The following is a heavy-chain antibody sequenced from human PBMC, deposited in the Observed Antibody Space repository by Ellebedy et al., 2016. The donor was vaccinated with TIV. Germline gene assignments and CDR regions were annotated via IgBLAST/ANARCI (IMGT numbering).Heavy chain of an antibody. V-gene: IGHV4-31*03. Sequence: MPSETLSLTCSVSGDSISLEGYYYGWIRQHPGKGLEWIGYISHSGNTYYSPSLKTRTLISLDTSNNHFSLSLNSVTAADTAVYYCARGVYYDIFNRRPVDYWGQGTLVIVSS. CDR3: ARGVYYDIFNRRPVDY. CDR2: ISHSGNT. D-gene: IGHD3-9*01. J-gene: IGHJ4*02. CDR1: GDSISLEGYY.